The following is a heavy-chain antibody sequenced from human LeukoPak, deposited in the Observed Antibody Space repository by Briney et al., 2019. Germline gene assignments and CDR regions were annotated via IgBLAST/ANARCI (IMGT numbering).Heavy chain of an antibody. J-gene: IGHJ5*02. CDR2: IYHSGST. D-gene: IGHD2-15*01. CDR3: ARGYSCSGGSCYPEWFDP. Sequence: TLSLTCAVSGGSISSGGYSLSWIRQPPGKGLEWIGYIYHSGSTYYNPSLKSRVTISVDRSKNQFSLKLSSVTAADTAVYYCARGYSCSGGSCYPEWFDPWGQGTLVTVSS. CDR1: GGSISSGGYS. V-gene: IGHV4-30-2*01.